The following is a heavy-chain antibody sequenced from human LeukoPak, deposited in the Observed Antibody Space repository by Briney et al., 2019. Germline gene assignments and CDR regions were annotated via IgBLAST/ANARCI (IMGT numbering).Heavy chain of an antibody. D-gene: IGHD6-6*01. CDR3: AKDMTRIAARPAIFDY. Sequence: GGSLRLSCAASGFTFSSYGMHWVRQAPGKGREWVAFIRYDGSNKYYADSVKGRFTISRDNSKNTLYLQMNSLRAEDTAVYYCAKDMTRIAARPAIFDYWGQGTLVTVSS. V-gene: IGHV3-30*02. CDR1: GFTFSSYG. CDR2: IRYDGSNK. J-gene: IGHJ4*02.